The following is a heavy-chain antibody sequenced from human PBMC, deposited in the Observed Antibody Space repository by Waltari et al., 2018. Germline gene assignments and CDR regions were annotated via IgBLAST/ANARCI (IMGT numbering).Heavy chain of an antibody. CDR3: ARDRGRDILTGERDFDY. CDR2: SIHIFGTA. V-gene: IGHV1-69*18. Sequence: QVQLVQSGAEVKKPGSSVKVSCKASGGTFSSYAISWVRQAPGQGLEWMGRSIHIFGTANDEQKFQGSGTSTADESTSTAYMELSSLRSEDTAVYYCARDRGRDILTGERDFDYWGQGTLVTVSS. D-gene: IGHD3-9*01. J-gene: IGHJ4*02. CDR1: GGTFSSYA.